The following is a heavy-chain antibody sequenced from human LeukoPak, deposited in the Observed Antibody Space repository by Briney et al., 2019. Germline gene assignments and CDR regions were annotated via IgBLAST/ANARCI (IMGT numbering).Heavy chain of an antibody. Sequence: GGSLRLSCEASGFTFSSDAMNWVRQAPGKGLEWVSAISGSVSSPYYADSVKGRFTVSRDNTKNTLYLQMSSLRVEDTALYYCAKGRLWGRGGYHYYYMDVWGKGTAVTISS. J-gene: IGHJ6*03. CDR1: GFTFSSDA. V-gene: IGHV3-23*01. CDR3: AKGRLWGRGGYHYYYMDV. D-gene: IGHD3-16*01. CDR2: ISGSVSSP.